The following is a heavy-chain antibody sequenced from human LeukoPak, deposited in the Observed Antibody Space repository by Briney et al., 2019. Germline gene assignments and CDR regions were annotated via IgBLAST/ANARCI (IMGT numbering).Heavy chain of an antibody. J-gene: IGHJ4*02. Sequence: PGGSLRLSCAAAGFTFDTYPMNWVRQAPGRGLEWISYISSNRDTIYYAASVKGRFTISRDNARYSLYLQMNSLRDEDTAVYYCARGPGYGHYFDYWGQGALVTVSS. CDR2: ISSNRDTI. D-gene: IGHD5-12*01. CDR3: ARGPGYGHYFDY. CDR1: GFTFDTYP. V-gene: IGHV3-48*02.